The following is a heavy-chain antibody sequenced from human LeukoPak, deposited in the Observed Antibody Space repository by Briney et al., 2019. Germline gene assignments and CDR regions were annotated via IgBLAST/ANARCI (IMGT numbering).Heavy chain of an antibody. J-gene: IGHJ3*02. CDR2: MNQDGSEK. Sequence: GGSLRLSCAVSGISFSSYWMTWVRQAPGKGLEWVANMNQDGSEKYYAGSVKGRFTISRDNAKNSLYLQMNSLTAEDTAVYYCARSGMACAYVIWGQGTPVTVSS. CDR3: ARSGMACAYVI. D-gene: IGHD1-1*01. CDR1: GISFSSYW. V-gene: IGHV3-7*04.